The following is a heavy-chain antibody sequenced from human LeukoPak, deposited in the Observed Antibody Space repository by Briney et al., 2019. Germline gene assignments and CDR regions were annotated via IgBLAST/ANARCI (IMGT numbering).Heavy chain of an antibody. CDR2: INSDGSST. V-gene: IGHV3-74*01. CDR1: GFTFSSYW. Sequence: GGSLRLSCAASGFTFSSYWMHWVRQAPGKGLVWVSRINSDGSSTSYADSVKGRFTISRDNAKNTLYLQMNSLRAEDTAVYYCARAATDFWSGYYTDYYYMDVWGKGTTVTVSS. J-gene: IGHJ6*03. CDR3: ARAATDFWSGYYTDYYYMDV. D-gene: IGHD3-3*01.